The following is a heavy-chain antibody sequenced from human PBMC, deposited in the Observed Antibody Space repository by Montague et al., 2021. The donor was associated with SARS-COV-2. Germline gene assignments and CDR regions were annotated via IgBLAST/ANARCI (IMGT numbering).Heavy chain of an antibody. CDR1: GVSITSYY. CDR2: IYASGST. Sequence: SETLSLTCSISGVSITSYYWSWVRQPAAKGLEWIGHIYASGSTNYSPSLKSRVRLSIDNPKNQFSLKLESLTAADTAVYYCVRDGGNWYYFDYWGKGALVTLST. V-gene: IGHV4-4*07. D-gene: IGHD3-16*01. J-gene: IGHJ4*02. CDR3: VRDGGNWYYFDY.